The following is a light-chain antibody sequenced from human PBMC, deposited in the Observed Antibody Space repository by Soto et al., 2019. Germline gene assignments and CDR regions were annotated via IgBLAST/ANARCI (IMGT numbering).Light chain of an antibody. CDR1: TSDVGGYNY. CDR2: DVN. J-gene: IGLJ1*01. Sequence: QSALTQPASVSGSPGQSITISCTGTTSDVGGYNYVSWYQQHPGKAPKIMIYDVNNRPSGVSNRFSGSKSGNTASLTISGLQAEDETDYYCSSYTSSHTYVFGTRTKLTVL. CDR3: SSYTSSHTYV. V-gene: IGLV2-14*03.